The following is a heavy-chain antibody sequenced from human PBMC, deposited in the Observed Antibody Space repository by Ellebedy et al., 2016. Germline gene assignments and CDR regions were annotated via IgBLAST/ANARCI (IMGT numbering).Heavy chain of an antibody. Sequence: SETLSLTXTVSGGSISGYYRTWIRQPPGKGLEWIGYIYYSGSTNYNPSLKSRVTISVDTSKNQFSLKLSSVTAADTAVYYCARRRDGYNDYWGQGTLVTVSS. CDR2: IYYSGST. CDR1: GGSISGYY. D-gene: IGHD5-24*01. CDR3: ARRRDGYNDY. J-gene: IGHJ4*02. V-gene: IGHV4-59*08.